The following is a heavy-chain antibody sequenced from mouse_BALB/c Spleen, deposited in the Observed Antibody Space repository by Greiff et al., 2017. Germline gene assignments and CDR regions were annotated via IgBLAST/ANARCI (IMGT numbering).Heavy chain of an antibody. D-gene: IGHD2-3*01. V-gene: IGHV1-80*01. Sequence: VQLQQSGAELVRPGSSVKISCKASGYAFSSYWINWVKQRPGQGLEWIGQIYPGDGDTNYNGKFKGKATLTADKSSSTAYMQLSSLTSEDSAVYFCARRGDDGYYYYAMDYWGQGTSVTVSS. CDR2: IYPGDGDT. CDR3: ARRGDDGYYYYAMDY. J-gene: IGHJ4*01. CDR1: GYAFSSYW.